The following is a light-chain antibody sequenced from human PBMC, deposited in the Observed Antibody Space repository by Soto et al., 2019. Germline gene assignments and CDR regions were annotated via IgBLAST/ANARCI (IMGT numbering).Light chain of an antibody. J-gene: IGLJ2*01. Sequence: QLVLTQSPSATASLGASVKLTCTLSSGNSSYAIAWHQQQPEKGPRYLMKLNSDGSHNKGDGIPDRFSGSSSGAERYLIISSLQSEAEADYYCQTWGTGIQVVFGGGTKLTVL. CDR1: SGNSSYA. CDR3: QTWGTGIQVV. CDR2: LNSDGSH. V-gene: IGLV4-69*01.